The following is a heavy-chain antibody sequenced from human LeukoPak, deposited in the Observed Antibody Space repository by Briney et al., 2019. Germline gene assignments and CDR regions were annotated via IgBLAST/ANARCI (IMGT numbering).Heavy chain of an antibody. J-gene: IGHJ6*02. CDR3: ARAKARPAAINYYGMDV. V-gene: IGHV3-21*01. CDR2: ISSSSSFI. CDR1: GFTFRSYS. Sequence: GGSLRLSCAASGFTFRSYSMNWVRQAPGKGMEWVSSISSSSSFIYYADSVRGGFTISRDNAKNSLYLQMNSLRAEDTAVYYCARAKARPAAINYYGMDVWGQGTTVTVSS. D-gene: IGHD2-2*02.